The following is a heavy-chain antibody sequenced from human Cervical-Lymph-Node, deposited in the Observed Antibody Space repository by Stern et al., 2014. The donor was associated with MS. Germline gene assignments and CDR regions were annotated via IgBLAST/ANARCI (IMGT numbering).Heavy chain of an antibody. V-gene: IGHV4-30-4*01. CDR3: ARTDILLIDH. D-gene: IGHD3-9*01. J-gene: IGHJ5*02. Sequence: VHLVESGPGLVKPSQTLSLTCTVSGGSIRRDDSYWTWLRQPPGKGLEWIGYIYYSGNTYYTPSLRGRVPISVDTSKNQFSLKLNSVTDADTAVYYCARTDILLIDHWGQGTRVTVSS. CDR1: GGSIRRDDSY. CDR2: IYYSGNT.